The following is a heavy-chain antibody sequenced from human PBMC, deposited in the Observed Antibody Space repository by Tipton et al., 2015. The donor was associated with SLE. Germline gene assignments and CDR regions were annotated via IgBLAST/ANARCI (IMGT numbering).Heavy chain of an antibody. Sequence: LRLSCAVYGGPFSGYYWSWIRQPPGKGLEWIGEINHSGSTNYNPSLKSRVTISVDTSKNQFSLKLSSVTAADTAVYYCARDSAAADWYFDLWGRGTLVTVSS. CDR3: ARDSAAADWYFDL. CDR2: INHSGST. J-gene: IGHJ2*01. D-gene: IGHD6-13*01. CDR1: GGPFSGYY. V-gene: IGHV4-34*01.